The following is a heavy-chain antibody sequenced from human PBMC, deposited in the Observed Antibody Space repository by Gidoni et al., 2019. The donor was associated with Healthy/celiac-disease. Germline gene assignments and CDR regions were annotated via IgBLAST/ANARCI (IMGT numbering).Heavy chain of an antibody. CDR2: ISYDGSNK. D-gene: IGHD6-13*01. V-gene: IGHV3-30*01. Sequence: QVQLVESGGGVVQPGRSLRLSCAASGFTFSSYAMHWDRQAPGKGLEWVAVISYDGSNKYYADSVKGRFTISRDNSKNTLYLQMNSLRAEDTAVYYCARRVEWRGQQLVNYFDYWGQGTLVTVSS. CDR3: ARRVEWRGQQLVNYFDY. J-gene: IGHJ4*02. CDR1: GFTFSSYA.